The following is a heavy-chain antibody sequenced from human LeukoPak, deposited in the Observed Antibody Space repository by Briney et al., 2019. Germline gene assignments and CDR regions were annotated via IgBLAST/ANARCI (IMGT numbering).Heavy chain of an antibody. V-gene: IGHV4-39*07. Sequence: SETLSLTCTVSDDSITIYYWGWIRQPPGKGLEWIGSIYYSGSTYYNPSLKSRVTISVDTSKNQFSLKMSSVTAADTAVYYCARVGRITIFGVVRTWFDYWGQGTLVTVSS. CDR2: IYYSGST. CDR3: ARVGRITIFGVVRTWFDY. J-gene: IGHJ4*02. CDR1: DDSITIYY. D-gene: IGHD3-3*01.